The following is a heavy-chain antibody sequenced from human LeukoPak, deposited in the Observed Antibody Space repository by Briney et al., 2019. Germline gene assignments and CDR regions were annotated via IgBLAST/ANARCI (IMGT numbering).Heavy chain of an antibody. CDR1: GFTFSSYA. Sequence: GGSLRLSCAASGFTFSSYAMSWVRQAPGKGLEWVSAISGSGGSTYYADSVKGRFTISRDNSKNTLYLQMNSPRAEDTAVYYCAKGSVLLWFGELVSDAFDIWGQGTMVTVSS. J-gene: IGHJ3*02. CDR2: ISGSGGST. CDR3: AKGSVLLWFGELVSDAFDI. V-gene: IGHV3-23*01. D-gene: IGHD3-10*01.